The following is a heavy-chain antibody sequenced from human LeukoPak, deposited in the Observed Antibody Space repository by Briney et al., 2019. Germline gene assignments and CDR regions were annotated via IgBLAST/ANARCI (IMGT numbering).Heavy chain of an antibody. D-gene: IGHD2-21*02. CDR2: IYHSGST. CDR1: GGSISSGYY. J-gene: IGHJ3*02. CDR3: ARVCGGDCFFAFDI. Sequence: SETLSLTCTVSGGSISSGYYWGWIRQPPGKGLEWIGSIYHSGSTYYNPSLKSRVTISVDTSKNQFSLKLSSVTAADTAVYYCARVCGGDCFFAFDIWGQGTMVTVSS. V-gene: IGHV4-38-2*02.